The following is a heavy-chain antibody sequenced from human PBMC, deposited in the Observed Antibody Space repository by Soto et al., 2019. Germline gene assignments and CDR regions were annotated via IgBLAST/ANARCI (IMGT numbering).Heavy chain of an antibody. CDR1: GGSISSSSYY. J-gene: IGHJ4*02. V-gene: IGHV4-39*01. CDR2: IYYSGSP. CDR3: ARKMGAMVRGVITLY. Sequence: SETLSLTCTVSGGSISSSSYYWGWIRQPPGKGLEWLGSIYYSGSPYYNPSLKSRVTISVDTSKNQFSLKLSSVTAADTAGYYCARKMGAMVRGVITLYWGQGTRVTVSS. D-gene: IGHD3-10*01.